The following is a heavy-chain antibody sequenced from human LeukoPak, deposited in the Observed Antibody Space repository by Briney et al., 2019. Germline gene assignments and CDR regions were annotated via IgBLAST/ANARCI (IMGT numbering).Heavy chain of an antibody. Sequence: GASVKVSCKGSGYNFSVYYIHWVRQAPGQGLEWMGWMDPNSGDTIYAPKFQGRVSMTRDTSITTAYMELSSLTFDDSAIYFCATKGGLTPNTLAMWGHGTMVTVSS. D-gene: IGHD2-15*01. CDR3: ATKGGLTPNTLAM. V-gene: IGHV1-2*02. CDR1: GYNFSVYY. CDR2: MDPNSGDT. J-gene: IGHJ3*01.